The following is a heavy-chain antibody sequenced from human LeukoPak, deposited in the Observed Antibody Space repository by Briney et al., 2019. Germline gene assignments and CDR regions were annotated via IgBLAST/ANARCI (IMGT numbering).Heavy chain of an antibody. D-gene: IGHD6-6*01. V-gene: IGHV4-59*01. Sequence: PSETLSLTCTVSGGSISSYYWSWIRQPPGKGLEWIGYIYYSGSTNYNPSLKSRVTISVDTSKNQFSLKLSSVTAADTAVYYCARAPIAARHIYYNYYMDVWGKGTTVIVSS. CDR2: IYYSGST. CDR3: ARAPIAARHIYYNYYMDV. J-gene: IGHJ6*03. CDR1: GGSISSYY.